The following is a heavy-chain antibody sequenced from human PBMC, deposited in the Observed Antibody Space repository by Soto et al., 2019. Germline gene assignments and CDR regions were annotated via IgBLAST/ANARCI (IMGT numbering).Heavy chain of an antibody. V-gene: IGHV3-66*01. CDR1: GFAVSGNY. Sequence: EVQMVESGGGLVEPGGSLRLSCVASGFAVSGNYMSWLRQAPGKGLEWVSVVFRGGDTQYADSVDGRFIISSDKSKNTVYLQMTSLKAEDTALYYCARATTLVSLTGRHDDFDMWGQATMVAVAS. CDR2: VFRGGDT. D-gene: IGHD2-8*02. J-gene: IGHJ3*02. CDR3: ARATTLVSLTGRHDDFDM.